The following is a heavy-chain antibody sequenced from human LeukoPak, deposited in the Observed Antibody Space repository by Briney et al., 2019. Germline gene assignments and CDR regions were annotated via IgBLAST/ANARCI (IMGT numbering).Heavy chain of an antibody. CDR2: IYYGGSI. CDR1: GGSIDSYY. CDR3: ARGPPTNTLRYFDL. V-gene: IGHV4-59*01. Sequence: PSETLSLTCTVSGGSIDSYYWNWIRQPPGKGLEWIGDIYYGGSINYNPSLKSRVTISIDTSMNHFSLNLISVTAADTAIYYCARGPPTNTLRYFDLWGRGTLVTVSS. J-gene: IGHJ2*01.